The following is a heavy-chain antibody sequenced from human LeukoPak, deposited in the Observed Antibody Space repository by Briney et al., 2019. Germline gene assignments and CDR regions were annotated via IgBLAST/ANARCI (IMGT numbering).Heavy chain of an antibody. D-gene: IGHD3-22*01. CDR1: GFTLSSYA. CDR3: AKDPHIQYYYDSSGYYFDY. J-gene: IGHJ4*02. Sequence: GGSLRLSCAASGFTLSSYAMSWVRQAPGKGLEWVSAISGSGGSTYYADSVKGRFTISRDNSKNTLYLQMNSLRAEDTAVYYCAKDPHIQYYYDSSGYYFDYWGQGTLVTVSS. CDR2: ISGSGGST. V-gene: IGHV3-23*01.